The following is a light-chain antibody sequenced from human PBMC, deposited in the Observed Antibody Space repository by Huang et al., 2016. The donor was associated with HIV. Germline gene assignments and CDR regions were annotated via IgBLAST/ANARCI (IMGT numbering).Light chain of an antibody. CDR3: QKYNSAPRT. CDR2: AAS. V-gene: IGKV1-27*01. CDR1: QGISTH. Sequence: DIQMTQSPSSLSASVGDRVTISCRASQGISTHLAWYQQRPGKAPKLLSYAASALQSGVPSRFSGTGSGTDFTLTISSLQPEDVATYFCQKYNSAPRTFGPGTKVEIK. J-gene: IGKJ3*01.